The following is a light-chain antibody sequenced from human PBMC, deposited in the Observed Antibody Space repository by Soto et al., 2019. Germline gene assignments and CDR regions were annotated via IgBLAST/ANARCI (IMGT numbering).Light chain of an antibody. J-gene: IGKJ3*01. CDR3: QQYGSSPFT. Sequence: EIVLTQSPGTLSLSPGERLTLSCRASQSVTSSYLAWYQHKPGQAPRLLIYGASTKATGTPDRFSGSGSGTDFTLTISRLEPEDFAVYYCQQYGSSPFTFGPGTKVDIK. CDR2: GAS. CDR1: QSVTSSY. V-gene: IGKV3-20*01.